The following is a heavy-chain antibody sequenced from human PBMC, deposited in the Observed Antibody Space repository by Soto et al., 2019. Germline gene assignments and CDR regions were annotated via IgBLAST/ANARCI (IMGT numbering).Heavy chain of an antibody. V-gene: IGHV3-74*01. Sequence: EVQLVQSGGGLAQPGKSLRLSCAASGFTFRKFWMHWVRQVPGKGPVWVSYISSDGTTTDYADSVKGRFTISRDNAKDTLYLQMDSLRAEDTAVYYCAIQDCTNDVCLEAAVTVGGALVSWGQGTLVTVSS. J-gene: IGHJ1*01. D-gene: IGHD2-8*01. CDR1: GFTFRKFW. CDR3: AIQDCTNDVCLEAAVTVGGALVS. CDR2: ISSDGTTT.